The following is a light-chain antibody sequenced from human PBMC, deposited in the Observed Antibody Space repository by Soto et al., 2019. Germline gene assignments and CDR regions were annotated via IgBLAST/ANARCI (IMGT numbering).Light chain of an antibody. V-gene: IGLV2-14*03. CDR1: TSDVGGYDY. Sequence: SVLTQPASVSGSPGQSITISCTGTTSDVGGYDYVSWYQQHPGQAPKLMIFDVSDRPSGVSNRFSGSKSDNTASLTISGLQPEDEADYYCSSYTSSTTLVFGGGTKVTVL. CDR3: SSYTSSTTLV. J-gene: IGLJ2*01. CDR2: DVS.